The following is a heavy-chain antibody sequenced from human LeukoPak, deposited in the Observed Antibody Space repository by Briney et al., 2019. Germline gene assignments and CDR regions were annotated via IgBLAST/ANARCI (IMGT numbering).Heavy chain of an antibody. CDR3: ARVGDSRISLVPY. CDR1: GFTFSSYS. Sequence: GGSLRLSCAASGFTFSSYSMNWVRQAPGKGLEWVSSISSSSYIYYADSVKGRFTISRDNAKNSLYLQMNSLRAEDTAVYYCARVGDSRISLVPYWGQGTLVTVSS. CDR2: ISSSSYI. V-gene: IGHV3-21*01. J-gene: IGHJ4*02. D-gene: IGHD3-22*01.